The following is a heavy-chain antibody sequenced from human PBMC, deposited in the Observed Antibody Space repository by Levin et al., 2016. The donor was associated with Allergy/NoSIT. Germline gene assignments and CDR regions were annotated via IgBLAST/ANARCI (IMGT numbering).Heavy chain of an antibody. CDR1: GASIISGYW. V-gene: IGHV4-4*02. D-gene: IGHD6-19*01. Sequence: SETLSLTCSVSGASIISGYWWTWVRQAPGKGLEWIGEMHHSGRTNNNPSLRSRITISVDRSKNEFSLNLRSVTAADTATYYCASSSGWWRLDSWGQGTLVTVSS. CDR2: MHHSGRT. CDR3: ASSSGWWRLDS. J-gene: IGHJ4*02.